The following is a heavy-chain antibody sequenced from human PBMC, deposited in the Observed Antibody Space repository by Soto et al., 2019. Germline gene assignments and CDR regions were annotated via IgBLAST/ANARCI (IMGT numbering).Heavy chain of an antibody. CDR3: ARDAGGYCTNGVCTQASDFDY. Sequence: ASLKVSCKASGYTFTGYYMHWVRQAPGQGLEWMGWINPNSGGTNYAQKFQGWVTMTRETSISTAYMELNRLRSDDTAVYYCARDAGGYCTNGVCTQASDFDYWGQGTLVTVSS. CDR1: GYTFTGYY. J-gene: IGHJ4*02. CDR2: INPNSGGT. D-gene: IGHD2-8*01. V-gene: IGHV1-2*04.